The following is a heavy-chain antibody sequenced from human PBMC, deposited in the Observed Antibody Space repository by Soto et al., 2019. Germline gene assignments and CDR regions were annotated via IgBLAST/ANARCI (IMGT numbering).Heavy chain of an antibody. CDR2: INWNGGST. CDR3: ARRDYGDYVGAFDI. Sequence: GGSLRLSCAASGFTLDDYGMSWVRQAPGKGLEWVSGINWNGGSTGYADSVKGRFTISRDNAKNSLYLQMNSLRAEDTALYHCARRDYGDYVGAFDIWGQGTMVTVS. V-gene: IGHV3-20*01. J-gene: IGHJ3*02. CDR1: GFTLDDYG. D-gene: IGHD4-17*01.